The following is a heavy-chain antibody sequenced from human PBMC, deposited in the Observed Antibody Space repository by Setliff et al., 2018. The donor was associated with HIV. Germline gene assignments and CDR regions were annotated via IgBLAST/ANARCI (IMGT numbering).Heavy chain of an antibody. CDR1: GYTFTSYG. D-gene: IGHD3-22*01. V-gene: IGHV1-18*01. Sequence: ASVKVSCKASGYTFTSYGISWVRQAPGQGLEWMGWISAYNGNTNYARKLQGRVTMTTDTSTSTAYMELRSLRSDDTAVYYCARASQNSYYDSSGYADYWGQGTLVTVSS. J-gene: IGHJ4*02. CDR2: ISAYNGNT. CDR3: ARASQNSYYDSSGYADY.